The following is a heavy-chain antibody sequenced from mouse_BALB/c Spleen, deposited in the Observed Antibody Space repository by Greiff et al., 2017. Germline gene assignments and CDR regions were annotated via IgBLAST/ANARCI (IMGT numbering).Heavy chain of an antibody. J-gene: IGHJ4*01. CDR3: ARRDYGNRYAMDY. CDR2: IYPGDGDT. Sequence: QVQLKQSGAELVRPGSSVKISCKASGYAFSSYWMNWVKQRPGQGLEWIGQIYPGDGDTNYNGKFKGKATLTADKSSSTAYMQLSSLTSEDSAVYYCARRDYGNRYAMDYWGQGTSVTVSS. CDR1: GYAFSSYW. D-gene: IGHD2-1*01. V-gene: IGHV1-80*01.